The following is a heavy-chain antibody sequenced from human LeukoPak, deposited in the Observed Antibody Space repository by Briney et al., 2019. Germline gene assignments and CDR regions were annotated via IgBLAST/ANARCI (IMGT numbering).Heavy chain of an antibody. V-gene: IGHV3-7*01. CDR3: ARDGLPAAGDY. CDR1: GFTFSSYW. D-gene: IGHD6-13*01. Sequence: GGSLRLSCAASGFTFSSYWMTWVRQARWKGLDWVANINQDGSEKYYVDSVKGRFTIPRDNAKNSLYLQMNSLRAEDTAVYYCARDGLPAAGDYWGQGTLVTVSS. J-gene: IGHJ4*02. CDR2: INQDGSEK.